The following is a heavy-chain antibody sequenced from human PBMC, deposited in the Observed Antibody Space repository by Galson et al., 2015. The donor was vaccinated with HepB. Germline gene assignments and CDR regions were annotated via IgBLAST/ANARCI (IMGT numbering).Heavy chain of an antibody. CDR2: IFWDDDK. Sequence: PALVKPTQTLTLTCNFSGFSLNTAGVGVSWIRQPPGKAPEWLALIFWDDDKRYSPTLKSRLTITKDTSKKKVVLTMTNMRPDDTATYYCGHTSSITVTTYYYSNMDVWGEGTTVTVSS. CDR3: GHTSSITVTTYYYSNMDV. J-gene: IGHJ6*03. D-gene: IGHD4-17*01. CDR1: GFSLNTAGVG. V-gene: IGHV2-5*08.